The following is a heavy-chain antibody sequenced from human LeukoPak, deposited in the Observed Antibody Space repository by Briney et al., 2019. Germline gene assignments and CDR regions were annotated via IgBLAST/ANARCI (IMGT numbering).Heavy chain of an antibody. CDR3: AREPRTLPLDY. CDR2: IRSKANNYAT. Sequence: GGSLRLSCAASGFTFSGSIMHWIRQASGKGLEWVGLIRSKANNYATAYAASVKGRFTISRDNVKNTLYLQMNSLRAEDTAVYYCAREPRTLPLDYWGQGTLVTVSS. J-gene: IGHJ4*02. V-gene: IGHV3-73*01. CDR1: GFTFSGSI. D-gene: IGHD1-14*01.